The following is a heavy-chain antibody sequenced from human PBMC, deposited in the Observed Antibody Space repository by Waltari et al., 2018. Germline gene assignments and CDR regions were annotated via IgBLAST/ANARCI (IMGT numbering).Heavy chain of an antibody. V-gene: IGHV1-46*01. CDR1: GYTFTSYY. D-gene: IGHD6-6*01. Sequence: QVQLVQSGAEVKKPGASVKVSCKASGYTFTSYYMHWVRQSPGQGLEWMGIINPSGGSTSYAQKFQGRGTMTRDTSTSTVYMELSSLRSEDTAVYYCARARLLKNSSSQMVYWGQGTLVTVSS. CDR2: INPSGGST. J-gene: IGHJ4*02. CDR3: ARARLLKNSSSQMVY.